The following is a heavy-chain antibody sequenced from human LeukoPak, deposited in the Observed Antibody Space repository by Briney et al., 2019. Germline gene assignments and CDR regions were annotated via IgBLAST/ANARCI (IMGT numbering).Heavy chain of an antibody. CDR2: IYPGDSDT. D-gene: IGHD3-10*01. V-gene: IGHV5-51*01. CDR3: ARQHGSGSYYSRAIDY. CDR1: GYXFTTYW. Sequence: GESLKISCEASGYXFTTYWIGWVRQMPGKGLGWMGIIYPGDSDTRYSPSFQGQVTISADKSISTAYLQWSSLKASDTAMYYCARQHGSGSYYSRAIDYWGQGTLVTVSS. J-gene: IGHJ4*02.